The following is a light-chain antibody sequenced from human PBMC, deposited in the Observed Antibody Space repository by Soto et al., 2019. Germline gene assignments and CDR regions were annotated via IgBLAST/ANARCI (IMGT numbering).Light chain of an antibody. Sequence: AIQLTQSPSSLSTFVGDRVTITCRASQGISSGLAWYQQKPGKAPKLLIYDASSLESGVPSRFSGSGSGTDFTLTINSLQPDDFATYYCQQFNYFPITFGGGPKVDIK. J-gene: IGKJ4*01. CDR2: DAS. CDR1: QGISSG. V-gene: IGKV1D-13*01. CDR3: QQFNYFPIT.